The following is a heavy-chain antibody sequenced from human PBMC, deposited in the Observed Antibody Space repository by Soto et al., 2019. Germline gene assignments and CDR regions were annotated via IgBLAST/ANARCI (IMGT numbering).Heavy chain of an antibody. CDR1: GYTFTTHY. CDR2: INVNDETT. CDR3: AILITMKADY. D-gene: IGHD3-22*01. Sequence: ASVKVSCKASGYTFTTHYIHWVRQAPGQGLEWMGIINVNDETTTYAQKFQGRVTMTRDASTSTVYMELNSLRAEDTAVYYCAILITMKADYWGQGTLVTVSS. J-gene: IGHJ4*02. V-gene: IGHV1-46*01.